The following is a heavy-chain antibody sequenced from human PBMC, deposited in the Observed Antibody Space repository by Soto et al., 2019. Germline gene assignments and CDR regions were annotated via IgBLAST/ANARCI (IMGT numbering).Heavy chain of an antibody. CDR1: GYTFTSHA. CDR3: ASDFTGWPPDGVDY. D-gene: IGHD3-16*01. V-gene: IGHV1-18*01. CDR2: ISAYNGNT. J-gene: IGHJ4*02. Sequence: QVQLVQSGVEVKKPGASVKVSCKASGYTFTSHAISWVRQAPGQGLEWMGLISAYNGNTNYAQNFRGRVTMTTDASTRTAYMELRTLRYDDTAMYYCASDFTGWPPDGVDYWGQGTQVTVSS.